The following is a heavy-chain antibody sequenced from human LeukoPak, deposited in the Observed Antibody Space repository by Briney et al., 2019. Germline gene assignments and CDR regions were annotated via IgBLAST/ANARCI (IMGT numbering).Heavy chain of an antibody. V-gene: IGHV5-51*01. CDR1: GYSFTSYW. J-gene: IGHJ3*02. CDR2: IYPGDSDT. D-gene: IGHD2-21*02. CDR3: ARQYCGGDCYPEPDAFDI. Sequence: GESLKISCKGSGYSFTSYWIGWVRQMPGRGLDWMGIIYPGDSDTRYSPSFQGQVTISADKSINTAHLQWSSLKASDTAMYYCARQYCGGDCYPEPDAFDIWGQGTMATVSS.